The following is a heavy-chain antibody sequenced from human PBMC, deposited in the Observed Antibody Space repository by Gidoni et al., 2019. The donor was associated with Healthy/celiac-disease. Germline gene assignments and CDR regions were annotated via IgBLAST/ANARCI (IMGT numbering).Heavy chain of an antibody. Sequence: EVQLLESGGGLVQPGGSLRLSCAASGFTFSSYALSWVRLAPGEGLAGVLGISGSGGSTDYGDSVEGRFTISRENSKNTLYLQMNSLRAEETAVYYCAKGFPVSGLRFLEWLFAGMDVWGQGTTVTVSS. CDR2: ISGSGGST. D-gene: IGHD3-3*01. V-gene: IGHV3-23*01. J-gene: IGHJ6*02. CDR1: GFTFSSYA. CDR3: AKGFPVSGLRFLEWLFAGMDV.